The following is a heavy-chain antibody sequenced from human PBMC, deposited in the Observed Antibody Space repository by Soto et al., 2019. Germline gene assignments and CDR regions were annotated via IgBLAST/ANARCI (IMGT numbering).Heavy chain of an antibody. J-gene: IGHJ5*02. CDR1: GFTFSSYA. CDR3: ARGLSPRYYYGSGSFGSETNWCGP. Sequence: GGSLRLSCAASGFTFSSYAMHWVRQAPGKGLEWVAVISYDGSNKYYADSVKGRFTISRDNSRNTLYLQMNSLRAEDTAVYYCARGLSPRYYYGSGSFGSETNWCGPWGKGTLVTVSS. V-gene: IGHV3-30-3*01. D-gene: IGHD3-10*01. CDR2: ISYDGSNK.